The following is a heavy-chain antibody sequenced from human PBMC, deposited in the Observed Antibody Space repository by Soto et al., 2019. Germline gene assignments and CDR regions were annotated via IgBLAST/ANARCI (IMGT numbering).Heavy chain of an antibody. D-gene: IGHD1-26*01. Sequence: ASVKVSCKASGYTFTSYGITWVRQAPGQGLEWMGWISNYNGNTNYAQNFQGRVTMTTDTSTSTAYMELSSLRSEDTAVYYCARGGGSYIVTEYFQHWGQGTLVTVSS. CDR1: GYTFTSYG. CDR2: ISNYNGNT. CDR3: ARGGGSYIVTEYFQH. J-gene: IGHJ1*01. V-gene: IGHV1-18*01.